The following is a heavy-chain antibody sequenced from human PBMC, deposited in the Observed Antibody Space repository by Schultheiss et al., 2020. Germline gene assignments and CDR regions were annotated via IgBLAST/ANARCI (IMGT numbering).Heavy chain of an antibody. CDR1: GYTFTSYG. D-gene: IGHD2-2*01. CDR3: ARDAFTVYCSSTSGYYWFDP. J-gene: IGHJ5*02. V-gene: IGHV1-18*01. CDR2: ISAYNGNT. Sequence: ASVKVSCKASGYTFTSYGISWVRQAPGQGLEWMGWISAYNGNTNYAQKLQGGVTMTTDTSTSTAYMELRSLRSDDTAVYYCARDAFTVYCSSTSGYYWFDPLGQGTLVTVSS.